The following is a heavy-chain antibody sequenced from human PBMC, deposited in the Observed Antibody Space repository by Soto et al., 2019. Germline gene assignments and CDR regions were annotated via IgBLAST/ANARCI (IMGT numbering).Heavy chain of an antibody. Sequence: SLTCTVSGGSIRSGDSYWSWIRQPPGKGLEWIGYIYYSGSTYYNPSLKSRVTISLDTSKNQFSLNLSSVTAADTAVYYCARTHYSDRSGTDYWGQGTLVTVSS. CDR2: IYYSGST. D-gene: IGHD3-22*01. CDR1: GGSIRSGDSY. CDR3: ARTHYSDRSGTDY. V-gene: IGHV4-30-4*01. J-gene: IGHJ4*02.